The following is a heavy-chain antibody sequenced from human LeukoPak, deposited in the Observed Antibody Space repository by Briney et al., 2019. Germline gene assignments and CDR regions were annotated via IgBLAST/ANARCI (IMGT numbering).Heavy chain of an antibody. CDR2: IRSKAYGGTT. CDR1: GFTFGDYA. Sequence: GGSLRLSCTASGFTFGDYAMSWFRQAPGKGLEWVGFIRSKAYGGTTEYAASVKGRFTISRDDSKSIAYLQMNSLKTEDTAVYYCTRLLRYFDWLLFDYWGQGTLVTVSS. D-gene: IGHD3-9*01. CDR3: TRLLRYFDWLLFDY. V-gene: IGHV3-49*03. J-gene: IGHJ4*02.